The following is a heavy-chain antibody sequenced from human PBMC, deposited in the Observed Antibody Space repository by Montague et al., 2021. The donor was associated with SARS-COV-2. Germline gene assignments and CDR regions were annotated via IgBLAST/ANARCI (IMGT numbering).Heavy chain of an antibody. V-gene: IGHV3-21*01. CDR3: ARDAHYDILTGYFGY. D-gene: IGHD3-9*01. CDR2: ISSSSSYI. Sequence: SLRLSCAASGFTFSSYSMNWVRQAPGKGLEWVSSISSSSSYIYYADSVKGRFTISRDNAKNSLYLQMNSLRAEDTPVYYCARDAHYDILTGYFGYWGQGTLVTVSS. CDR1: GFTFSSYS. J-gene: IGHJ4*02.